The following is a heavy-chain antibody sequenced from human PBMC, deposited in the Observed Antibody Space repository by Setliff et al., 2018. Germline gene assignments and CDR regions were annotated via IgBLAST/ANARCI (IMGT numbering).Heavy chain of an antibody. V-gene: IGHV3-15*01. D-gene: IGHD3-10*01. CDR2: IKSKTDGGTT. J-gene: IGHJ5*02. Sequence: PGESLTISCAASGFTFSNAWMTWVRQAPGKGLEWVGRIKSKTDGGTTDYAAPVKGRFTISRDESKNTLYLQMNSLKTEDTAVYYCTRERVWFGAPILYFDPWGQGTLVTSPQ. CDR1: GFTFSNAW. CDR3: TRERVWFGAPILYFDP.